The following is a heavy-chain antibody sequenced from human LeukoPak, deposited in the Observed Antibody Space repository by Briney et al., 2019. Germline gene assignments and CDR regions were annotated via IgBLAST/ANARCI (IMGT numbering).Heavy chain of an antibody. CDR3: AREVGTVTYDY. Sequence: GRSLRLSCAASGFTFSTFRMYWVRQAPGKGLEWVALISDDGTNKYYADSVKGRFTISRDNSKNTVFLQMNSLRPEDTAVYYCAREVGTVTYDYWGQGTLVTVSS. CDR1: GFTFSTFR. V-gene: IGHV3-30*03. J-gene: IGHJ4*02. CDR2: ISDDGTNK. D-gene: IGHD4-17*01.